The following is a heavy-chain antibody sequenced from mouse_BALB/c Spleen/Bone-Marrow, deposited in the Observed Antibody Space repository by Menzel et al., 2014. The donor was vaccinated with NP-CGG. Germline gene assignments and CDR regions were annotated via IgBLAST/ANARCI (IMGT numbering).Heavy chain of an antibody. J-gene: IGHJ4*01. CDR2: ISSGGSYT. V-gene: IGHV5-9-3*01. CDR3: ARQREVRPYYYAMDY. CDR1: GFTFSSYA. D-gene: IGHD2-14*01. Sequence: EVKVEESGGGLVKPGGSLKLSCAASGFTFSSYAMSWVHQTPEKRLEWVATISSGGSYTYYPDSVKGRFTISRDNAKNTLYLQMSSLRSEDTAMYYCARQREVRPYYYAMDYWGQGTSVTVSS.